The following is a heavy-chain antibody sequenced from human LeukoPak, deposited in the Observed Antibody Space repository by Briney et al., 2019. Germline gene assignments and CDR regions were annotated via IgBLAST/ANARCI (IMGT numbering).Heavy chain of an antibody. J-gene: IGHJ4*02. CDR1: GYIFTKYV. V-gene: IGHV1-3*01. CDR2: IKAGNGDT. Sequence: GASVKVSCKASGYIFTKYVVHWGRQAPGQRPEWMGWIKAGNGDTKYSQNFQDRLTITSDTSASTVYMELSSLTSEDTALYYCARDDCGDTCYPGGYWGQGTLVTVSS. CDR3: ARDDCGDTCYPGGY. D-gene: IGHD2-21*01.